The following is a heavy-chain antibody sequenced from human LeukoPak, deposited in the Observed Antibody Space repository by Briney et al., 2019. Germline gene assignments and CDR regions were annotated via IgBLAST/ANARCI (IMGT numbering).Heavy chain of an antibody. Sequence: PGKSLRLSCAASGFTFRSYAIHWVRQAPGKGLEWVAFISYDGSIKYYADSVKGRFTISRDNSKNTLSLQMNSLRAEDTAVYYCARDRSETYSTDYWGQGTLVTVSS. CDR2: ISYDGSIK. V-gene: IGHV3-30-3*01. D-gene: IGHD2-15*01. CDR1: GFTFRSYA. J-gene: IGHJ4*02. CDR3: ARDRSETYSTDY.